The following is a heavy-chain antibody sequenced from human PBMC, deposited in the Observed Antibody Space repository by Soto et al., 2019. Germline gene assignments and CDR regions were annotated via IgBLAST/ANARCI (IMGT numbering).Heavy chain of an antibody. CDR3: ASSPSGRIPMVRGEVDV. CDR1: GGTFSSYT. CDR2: IIPILGIA. Sequence: QVQLVQSGAEVKKPGSSVKVSCKASGGTFSSYTISWVRQAPGQGLEWMGRIIPILGIANYAQKFQGRVTITADKSTSTAYMELSSLRSDDTAVYYCASSPSGRIPMVRGEVDVWGQGTTVTVSS. V-gene: IGHV1-69*02. J-gene: IGHJ6*02. D-gene: IGHD3-10*01.